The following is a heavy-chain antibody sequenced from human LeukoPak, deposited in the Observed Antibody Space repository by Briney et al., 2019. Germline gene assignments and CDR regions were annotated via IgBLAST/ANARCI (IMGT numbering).Heavy chain of an antibody. D-gene: IGHD3-9*01. CDR1: GFSFSKYW. Sequence: GGSLRLSCAASGFSFSKYWMHWVRQTPGEGLVWVARIKEDGTYTSYADSVKGRFTISRDNARNTVFLQMNSLRAEDTAVYYCARDFDMGITPGDDFDFWGQGTLDTVSS. J-gene: IGHJ4*02. CDR2: IKEDGTYT. V-gene: IGHV3-74*01. CDR3: ARDFDMGITPGDDFDF.